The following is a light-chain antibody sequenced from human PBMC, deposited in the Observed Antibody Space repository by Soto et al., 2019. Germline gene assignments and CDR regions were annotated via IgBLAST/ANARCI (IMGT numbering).Light chain of an antibody. J-gene: IGLJ3*02. V-gene: IGLV1-51*01. CDR1: TSNIGNNY. CDR2: DNT. Sequence: QSVLTQPPSVSAAPGQKVTISCSGSTSNIGNNYVSWYQQLPGTAPKLLIYDNTERPSGIPDRFSGSKSGASATLGITGLQTGDEADYYCATWDNSLSIGVFGGGTKLTVL. CDR3: ATWDNSLSIGV.